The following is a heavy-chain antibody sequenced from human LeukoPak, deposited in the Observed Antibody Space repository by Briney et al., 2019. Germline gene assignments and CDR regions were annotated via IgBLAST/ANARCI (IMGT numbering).Heavy chain of an antibody. Sequence: GESLKISCKCSGYSFTSYWIGWVRQMPGKGLEWMGLIYPGDSDTRYSPSFQGQVTISADKSLTTAYLQWSSLKASDTAMYYCARGFGSTWLEYWGQGTLVTVSS. D-gene: IGHD6-13*01. CDR2: IYPGDSDT. CDR1: GYSFTSYW. CDR3: ARGFGSTWLEY. V-gene: IGHV5-51*01. J-gene: IGHJ1*01.